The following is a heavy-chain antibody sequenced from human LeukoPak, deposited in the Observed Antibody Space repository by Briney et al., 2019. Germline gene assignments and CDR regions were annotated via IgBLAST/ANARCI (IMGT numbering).Heavy chain of an antibody. CDR2: ISSGGSTI. J-gene: IGHJ4*02. CDR1: GFIFSDYY. CDR3: AKDLGLRYFDCFDY. D-gene: IGHD3-9*01. V-gene: IGHV3-11*01. Sequence: GGSLRLSCAASGFIFSDYYMSWIRQAPGKGLEWLSFISSGGSTIYYADSVKGRFTISRDNSKNTLYLQMNSLRAEDTAVYYCAKDLGLRYFDCFDYWGQGTLVTVSS.